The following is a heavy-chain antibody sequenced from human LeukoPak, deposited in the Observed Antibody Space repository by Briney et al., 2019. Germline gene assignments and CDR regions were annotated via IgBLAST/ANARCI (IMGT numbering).Heavy chain of an antibody. D-gene: IGHD4-17*01. CDR3: ARTNGDYVLGY. J-gene: IGHJ4*02. Sequence: PGGSLRLSCAASGFTVSSNYMSWVRQAPGKGLEWVSVIYSGGSTYYADSVKGRFTISRDNSKNTLYLQMNSLRAEDTAVYYCARTNGDYVLGYWGQGTLVTVSS. CDR2: IYSGGST. V-gene: IGHV3-53*01. CDR1: GFTVSSNY.